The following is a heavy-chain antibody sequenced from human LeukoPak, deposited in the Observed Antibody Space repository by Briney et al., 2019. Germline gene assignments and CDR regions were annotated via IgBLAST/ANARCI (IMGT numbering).Heavy chain of an antibody. CDR3: ARVPKSGSYYEVHLY. CDR1: GFTFSSYS. V-gene: IGHV3-21*01. CDR2: ISSSSSYI. D-gene: IGHD1-26*01. J-gene: IGHJ4*02. Sequence: GGSLRLSCAASGFTFSSYSMNWVRQAPGKGLEWVSPISSSSSYIYYADSVKGRFTISRDNAKNSLYLQMNSLRAEDTAVYYCARVPKSGSYYEVHLYWGQGTLVTVSS.